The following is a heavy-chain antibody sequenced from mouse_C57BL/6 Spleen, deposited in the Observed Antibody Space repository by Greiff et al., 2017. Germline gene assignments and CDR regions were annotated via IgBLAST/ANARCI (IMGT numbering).Heavy chain of an antibody. V-gene: IGHV1-18*01. CDR3: ARSWLLRGAMDY. CDR1: GYTFTDYN. D-gene: IGHD2-3*01. CDR2: INPNNGGT. Sequence: VQLQQSGPELVKPGASVKIPCKASGYTFTDYNMDWVKQSHGKSLEWIGDINPNNGGTIYNQKFKGKATLTVAKSSSTAYMELRSLTSEDTAVDYCARSWLLRGAMDYWGKGTSVTVSS. J-gene: IGHJ4*01.